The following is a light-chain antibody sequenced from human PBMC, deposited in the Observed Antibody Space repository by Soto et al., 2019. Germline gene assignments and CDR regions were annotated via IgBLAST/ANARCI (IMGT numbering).Light chain of an antibody. V-gene: IGKV3-15*01. J-gene: IGKJ4*01. CDR1: QSVSSS. CDR2: GAS. Sequence: EIVMTQSPATLSVSPGERATLSCRASQSVSSSLAWYQQKPGQAPRLLIYGASSRSTAIPARFSGSGSGTAFTLTISSLQSEDFAVYYCQQYNNWPLTFGGGTKVEIK. CDR3: QQYNNWPLT.